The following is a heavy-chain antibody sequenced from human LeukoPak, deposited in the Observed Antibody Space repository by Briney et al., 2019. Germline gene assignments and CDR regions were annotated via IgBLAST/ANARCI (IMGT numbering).Heavy chain of an antibody. J-gene: IGHJ6*02. CDR1: GFTVSSNY. CDR3: ARDLEQLGYYYYGMDV. CDR2: IYSGGST. V-gene: IGHV3-66*01. D-gene: IGHD6-6*01. Sequence: GGSLRLSCAASGFTVSSNYMSWVRQAPGKGLEWVSVIYSGGSTYYADSVKGRFTISRDNSKNILYLQMNSLRAEDTAVYYCARDLEQLGYYYYGMDVWGQGTTVTVSS.